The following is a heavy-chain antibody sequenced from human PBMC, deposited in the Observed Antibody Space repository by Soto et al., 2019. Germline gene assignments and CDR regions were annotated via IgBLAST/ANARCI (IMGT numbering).Heavy chain of an antibody. Sequence: SVDCAVGDGSICGWYWSRIRQTTGKGLEWIGEINQSGSTNYNPSLKSRVTISVDTSKNQFSLRLSSVTAADTAVYYCARGVYGDSGEFAFDIWAHGTMVTVSS. V-gene: IGHV4-34*01. CDR3: ARGVYGDSGEFAFDI. D-gene: IGHD4-17*01. J-gene: IGHJ3*02. CDR1: DGSICGWY. CDR2: INQSGST.